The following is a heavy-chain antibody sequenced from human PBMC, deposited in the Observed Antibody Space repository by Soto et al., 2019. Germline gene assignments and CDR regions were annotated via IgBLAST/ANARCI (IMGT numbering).Heavy chain of an antibody. J-gene: IGHJ4*02. Sequence: AQLVESGGGLVQPGGSLRLSCAASGFTFSNYWMHWVRQVPGQGPVWVSRLNRDGSRTDYADSGRGRFTIFRDNARNTLFLQMNRLRAEDTAMYYGARDLGGAGSYWGQGTLVTVSS. CDR1: GFTFSNYW. V-gene: IGHV3-74*01. D-gene: IGHD1-26*01. CDR2: LNRDGSRT. CDR3: ARDLGGAGSY.